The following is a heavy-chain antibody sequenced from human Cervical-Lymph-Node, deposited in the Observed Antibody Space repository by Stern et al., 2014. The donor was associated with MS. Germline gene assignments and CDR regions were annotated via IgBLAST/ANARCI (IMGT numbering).Heavy chain of an antibody. J-gene: IGHJ4*02. CDR3: ARGYSSGWYAGSDY. Sequence: VQLVESGGGLVKPGGSLRLSCAASGFSFSDYYMSWMRQAPGKGLEWVTYISGSTSYTKYADSVKGRFTISRDNTKNSLYLQMNSLSAEDTAVYYCARGYSSGWYAGSDYWGQGSLVTVSS. D-gene: IGHD6-19*01. CDR1: GFSFSDYY. V-gene: IGHV3-11*06. CDR2: ISGSTSYT.